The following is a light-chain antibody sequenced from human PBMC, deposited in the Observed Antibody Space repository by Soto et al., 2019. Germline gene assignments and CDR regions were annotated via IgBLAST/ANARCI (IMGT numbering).Light chain of an antibody. CDR2: EVS. CDR3: QTWGTGIWV. CDR1: SSDVGDYKS. J-gene: IGLJ3*02. V-gene: IGLV2-14*01. Sequence: QSALTQPASVSGSPGQSIAISCSGTSSDVGDYKSVSWYQHHPGKVPKLVIFEVSNRPSGVSSRFSGSESGNTASLTISGLQAEDEADYYCQTWGTGIWVFGRGTKLTVL.